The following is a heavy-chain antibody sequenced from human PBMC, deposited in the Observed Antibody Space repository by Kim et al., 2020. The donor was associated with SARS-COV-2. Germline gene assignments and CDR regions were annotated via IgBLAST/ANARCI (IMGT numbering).Heavy chain of an antibody. CDR2: INSDGSGI. CDR1: GFTFSSYW. Sequence: GGSLRLSCAASGFTFSSYWMHWVRQAPGKGLVWVSRINSDGSGIYYADSVKGRFTISRDNAKNTLYLQMNSLRADDSAVYYCARCVSPAAVTPYGYWGQGTLVTVSS. D-gene: IGHD4-17*01. V-gene: IGHV3-74*01. J-gene: IGHJ4*02. CDR3: ARCVSPAAVTPYGY.